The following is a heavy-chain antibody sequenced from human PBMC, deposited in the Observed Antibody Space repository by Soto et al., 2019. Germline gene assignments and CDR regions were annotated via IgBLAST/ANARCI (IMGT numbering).Heavy chain of an antibody. CDR2: IYPGDSDT. Sequence: GESLKISCKGSGYSFTSYWIGWVRQMPGKGLEWMGIIYPGDSDTRYSPSFQGQVTISADKSISTTYLQWSSLKASDTAMYYCARQVAVAGTWFDPWGQGTLVTVSS. V-gene: IGHV5-51*01. CDR3: ARQVAVAGTWFDP. J-gene: IGHJ5*02. D-gene: IGHD6-19*01. CDR1: GYSFTSYW.